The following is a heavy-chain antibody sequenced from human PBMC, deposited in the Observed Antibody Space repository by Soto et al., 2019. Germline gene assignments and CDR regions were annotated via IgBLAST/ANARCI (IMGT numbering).Heavy chain of an antibody. Sequence: ASVKVSCKASGYIFTSYDIYWVRQAAGQGPQSMGWMQPNSGNTGYAQEFQGRVTVTRDTSISTAYMELSSLTSDDTAVYYCARGNSAVGTFDVWGQGTMVTVSS. CDR3: ARGNSAVGTFDV. CDR1: GYIFTSYD. CDR2: MQPNSGNT. D-gene: IGHD1-26*01. J-gene: IGHJ3*01. V-gene: IGHV1-8*01.